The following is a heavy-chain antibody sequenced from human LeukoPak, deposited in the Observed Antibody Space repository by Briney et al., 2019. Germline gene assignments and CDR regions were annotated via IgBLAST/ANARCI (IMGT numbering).Heavy chain of an antibody. V-gene: IGHV5-51*01. CDR3: ARCAYGSDYFPGHY. CDR1: GYTFPNYW. Sequence: GESLKISCQGSGYTFPNYWIGWVRHKPAKGLESMGIIYPGDSNTRYSPSFQGQVTISADKSISTAYLQWSSLKASDTAMYYCARCAYGSDYFPGHYWGQGTLVTVSS. D-gene: IGHD3-22*01. J-gene: IGHJ4*02. CDR2: IYPGDSNT.